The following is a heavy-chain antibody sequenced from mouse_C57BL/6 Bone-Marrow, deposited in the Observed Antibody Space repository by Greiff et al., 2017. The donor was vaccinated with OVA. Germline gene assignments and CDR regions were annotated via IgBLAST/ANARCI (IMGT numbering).Heavy chain of an antibody. CDR3: TYCNYGHFDY. CDR2: IDPESGGT. J-gene: IGHJ2*01. V-gene: IGHV1-15*01. CDR1: GYTFTDYE. D-gene: IGHD2-1*01. Sequence: VQLQQSGAELVRPGASVTLSCKASGYTFTDYEMHWVKQRHVNGLEWIGDIDPESGGTAYNQKLKGKAILTADKSSSTAYMDLRSLTSEDSAVYYCTYCNYGHFDYWGQGTTLTVSS.